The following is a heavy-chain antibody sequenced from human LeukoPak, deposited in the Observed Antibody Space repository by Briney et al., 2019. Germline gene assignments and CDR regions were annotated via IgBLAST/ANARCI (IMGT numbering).Heavy chain of an antibody. Sequence: PSETLSLTCTVSGGSISSSSYYWGWIRQPPGKGLEWIGSIYYSGSTYYNPSPKSRVTISVDTSKNQFSLKLSSVTAADTAVYYCASKSRDPRYYDILTDYSGDAFDIWGQGTMVTVSS. CDR3: ASKSRDPRYYDILTDYSGDAFDI. CDR1: GGSISSSSYY. V-gene: IGHV4-39*07. CDR2: IYYSGST. D-gene: IGHD3-9*01. J-gene: IGHJ3*02.